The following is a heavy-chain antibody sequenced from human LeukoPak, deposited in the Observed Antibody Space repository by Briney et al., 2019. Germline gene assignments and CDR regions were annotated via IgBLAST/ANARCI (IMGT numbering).Heavy chain of an antibody. CDR1: AFSFSTYF. CDR2: IKSKTDGGTT. Sequence: PGGSLRLSCAASAFSFSTYFMSWVRQAPGKGLEWVGRIKSKTDGGTTDYAAPVKGRFTISRDDSKNTLYLQMNSLKTEDTAVYYCTTDPGVGYCSGGSCYDAFDIWGQGTMVTVSS. V-gene: IGHV3-15*01. CDR3: TTDPGVGYCSGGSCYDAFDI. D-gene: IGHD2-15*01. J-gene: IGHJ3*02.